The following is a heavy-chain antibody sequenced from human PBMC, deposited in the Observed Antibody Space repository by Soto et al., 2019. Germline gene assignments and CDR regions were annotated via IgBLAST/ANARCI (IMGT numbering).Heavy chain of an antibody. CDR3: ARDSVALYYYYYGMDV. CDR1: GFSLSTSGMC. J-gene: IGHJ6*02. CDR2: IDWDDDE. Sequence: GPTLVNPTQTLTLTCTFSGFSLSTSGMCVSWIRQPPGKALEWLARIDWDDDEYFSTSLKTRLTISKDTSKNQVVLTMTNMDPVDTATYYCARDSVALYYYYYGMDVWGQGTTVTVS. V-gene: IGHV2-70*11. D-gene: IGHD2-21*01.